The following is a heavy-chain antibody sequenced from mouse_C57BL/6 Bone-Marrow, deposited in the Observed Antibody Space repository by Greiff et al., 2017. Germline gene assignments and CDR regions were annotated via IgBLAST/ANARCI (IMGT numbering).Heavy chain of an antibody. J-gene: IGHJ1*03. V-gene: IGHV1-69*01. CDR1: GYTFTSYW. CDR3: ARYGNYGGGYFDV. CDR2: IDPSDSYT. D-gene: IGHD2-1*01. Sequence: QVQLQQPGAELVKPGASVKMSCKASGYTFTSYWTTWVKQRPGQGLEWIGDIDPSDSYTNYNQKFKGKSTLTVDKSSSTAYMQLSSLTSEDAAVDYCARYGNYGGGYFDVWGTGTTVTVSS.